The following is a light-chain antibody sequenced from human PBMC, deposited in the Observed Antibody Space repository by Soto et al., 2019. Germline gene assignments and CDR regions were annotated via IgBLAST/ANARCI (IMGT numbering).Light chain of an antibody. J-gene: IGKJ1*01. CDR3: QQRSNWAGT. CDR2: DAS. Sequence: EIVLTQSPATLSLSPGERATLSCRASQSVSSYLAWYQQKPGQAPRLLIYDASNRATGIPARFSGSGSGTYFTLTISSLEPEDFAVYYCQQRSNWAGTFGQGTKVEIK. V-gene: IGKV3-11*01. CDR1: QSVSSY.